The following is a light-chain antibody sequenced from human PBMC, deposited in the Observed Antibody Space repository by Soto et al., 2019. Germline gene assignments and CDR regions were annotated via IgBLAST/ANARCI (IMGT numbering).Light chain of an antibody. Sequence: SYELTQPPSLSVAPGQTARITWGGNNIGSKYVHWYQQKPGQAPVLVVYDDRGRPSGIPERFSGSNSGSTAALTISRVEAGDEADYYCQVWDSTSDHVVFGGGTKLTVL. V-gene: IGLV3-21*02. CDR1: NIGSKY. J-gene: IGLJ3*02. CDR2: DDR. CDR3: QVWDSTSDHVV.